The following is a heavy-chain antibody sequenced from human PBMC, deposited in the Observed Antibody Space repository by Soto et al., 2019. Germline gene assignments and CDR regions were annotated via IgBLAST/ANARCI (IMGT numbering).Heavy chain of an antibody. Sequence: EVQLVESGGGLVKPGGSLRLSCAASGFTFSSYSMNWVRQGPGKGLEWVSSISSSSSYIYYADSVKGRFTISRDNAKNSLYLQMNSLRAEDTAVYYCARTGTTGYYYMDVWGKGTTVTVSS. CDR2: ISSSSSYI. V-gene: IGHV3-21*01. CDR1: GFTFSSYS. D-gene: IGHD1-1*01. J-gene: IGHJ6*03. CDR3: ARTGTTGYYYMDV.